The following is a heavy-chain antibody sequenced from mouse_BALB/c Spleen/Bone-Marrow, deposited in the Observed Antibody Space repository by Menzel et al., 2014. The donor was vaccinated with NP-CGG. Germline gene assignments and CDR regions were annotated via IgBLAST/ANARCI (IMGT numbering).Heavy chain of an antibody. CDR2: IYPGNSDT. CDR3: TRGAYYDYSYYAMDY. Sequence: VQLQQSGTVLARPGASVKMSCKASGYSFTSYWMHWVKQRPGQGLEWIGAIYPGNSDTSYNQKFKGKAKLTAVTSASTADIELSSLTDEDSAVYYCTRGAYYDYSYYAMDYWGQGTSVTVSS. J-gene: IGHJ4*01. CDR1: GYSFTSYW. D-gene: IGHD2-4*01. V-gene: IGHV1-5*01.